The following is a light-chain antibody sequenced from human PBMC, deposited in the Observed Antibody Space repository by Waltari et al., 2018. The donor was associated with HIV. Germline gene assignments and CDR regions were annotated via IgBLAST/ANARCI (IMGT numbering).Light chain of an antibody. CDR1: AGSVSTTYY. J-gene: IGLJ2*01. Sequence: QTVVTQEPSFSVSHGGRVTLTCGLRAGSVSTTYYPSWYQHTPGQAPRTLIYNTNTRSSGVPDRFSGSILGNKAALNITGAQADDECDYYCVLYMGSGISVFGGGTKLTVL. CDR3: VLYMGSGISV. CDR2: NTN. V-gene: IGLV8-61*01.